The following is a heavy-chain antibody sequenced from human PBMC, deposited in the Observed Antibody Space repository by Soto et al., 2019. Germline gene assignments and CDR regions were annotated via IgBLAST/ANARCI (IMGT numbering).Heavy chain of an antibody. V-gene: IGHV1-69*01. CDR1: GGIFSSYA. CDR2: IIPNFRTP. CDR3: ATGEGGDYVYESGP. Sequence: VQLVQSGAEVKKPGSSVKVSCKASGGIFSSYAVSWVRQAPGQGLEWMGGIIPNFRTPNYAQKFEGRVTLTADESTSTANMELSSLRSEDTAVYYCATGEGGDYVYESGPWGQGTLVTVSS. J-gene: IGHJ5*02. D-gene: IGHD4-17*01.